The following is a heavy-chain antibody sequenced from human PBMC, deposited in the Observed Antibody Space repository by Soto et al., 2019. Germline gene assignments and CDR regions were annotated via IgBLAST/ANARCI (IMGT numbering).Heavy chain of an antibody. J-gene: IGHJ4*02. D-gene: IGHD6-13*01. CDR1: GFTFSSYG. CDR2: ITYDGSDK. CDR3: GAGQYFSDY. Sequence: QVQLVESGGGVVQPGRSLRLSCAASGFTFSSYGMHWVRQAPGKGLEWVALITYDGSDKYYADSVKGRFTISRDNSKNTLPLQMNSLRVEDTAVYYCGAGQYFSDYWGQGALVTVSS. V-gene: IGHV3-30*03.